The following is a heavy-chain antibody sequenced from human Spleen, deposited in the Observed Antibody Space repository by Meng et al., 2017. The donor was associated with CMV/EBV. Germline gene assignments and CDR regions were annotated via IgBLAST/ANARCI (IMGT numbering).Heavy chain of an antibody. CDR1: GFPFSSYA. V-gene: IGHV3-30-3*01. J-gene: IGHJ4*02. CDR2: ISYDGSNK. D-gene: IGHD6-13*01. CDR3: ARLKQQLVGYFDY. Sequence: GESLKISCAASGFPFSSYAMHWVRQAPGKGLEGVAVISYDGSNKYYADSVKGRFTISRDNSKNTLYLQMNSLRAEDTAVYYCARLKQQLVGYFDYWGQGTLVTVSS.